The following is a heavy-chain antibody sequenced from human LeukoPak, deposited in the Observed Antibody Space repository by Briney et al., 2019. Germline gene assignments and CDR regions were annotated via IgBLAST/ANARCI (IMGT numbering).Heavy chain of an antibody. D-gene: IGHD1-7*01. J-gene: IGHJ4*02. CDR1: GYTFTSYG. CDR2: INPNSGGT. V-gene: IGHV1-2*02. CDR3: ARDVNWNYAIDY. Sequence: GASVKVSCKTSGYTFTSYGISWVRQAPGQGLEWMGWINPNSGGTNYAQKFQGRVTMTRDTSISTAYMELSRLRSDDTAVYYCARDVNWNYAIDYWGQGTLVTVSS.